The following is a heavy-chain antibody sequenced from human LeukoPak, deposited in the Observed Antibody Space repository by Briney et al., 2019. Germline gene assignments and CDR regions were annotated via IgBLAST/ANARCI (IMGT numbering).Heavy chain of an antibody. J-gene: IGHJ4*02. CDR1: GYTFTSYY. V-gene: IGHV1-69*13. CDR3: ARGGTTVTTGVFDY. D-gene: IGHD4-17*01. Sequence: SVKVSCKASGYTFTSYYMHWVRQAPGQGLEWMGGIIPIFGTANYAQKFQGRVTITADESTSTAYMELSSLRSEDTAVYYCARGGTTVTTGVFDYWGQGTLVTVSS. CDR2: IIPIFGTA.